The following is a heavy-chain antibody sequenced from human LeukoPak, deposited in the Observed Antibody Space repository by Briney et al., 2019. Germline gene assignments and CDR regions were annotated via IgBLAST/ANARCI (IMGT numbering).Heavy chain of an antibody. CDR3: AKARGWLQIWDN. J-gene: IGHJ3*01. Sequence: GGSLRLSCAASGFTFSFYGMSWVRQAPGKGLEWVSALSGSGGTTYYADFMKGRFTISRDNSKNTLYLQMNSLRAEDTAVYYCAKARGWLQIWDNWGQGTMVTVSS. V-gene: IGHV3-23*01. CDR2: LSGSGGTT. CDR1: GFTFSFYG. D-gene: IGHD5-24*01.